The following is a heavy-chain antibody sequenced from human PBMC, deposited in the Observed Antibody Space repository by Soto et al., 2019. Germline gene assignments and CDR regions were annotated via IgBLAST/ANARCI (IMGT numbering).Heavy chain of an antibody. D-gene: IGHD4-17*01. CDR3: ARSQTTVTSYDY. CDR1: GFTFSSYG. Sequence: GGSLRLSYAASGFTFSSYGMHWVRQAPGKGLEWVAVIWYDGSNKYYADSVKGRFTISRDNSKNSLYLQLNSLRDEDTAVYYCARSQTTVTSYDYWGQGTLVTVSS. J-gene: IGHJ4*02. CDR2: IWYDGSNK. V-gene: IGHV3-33*01.